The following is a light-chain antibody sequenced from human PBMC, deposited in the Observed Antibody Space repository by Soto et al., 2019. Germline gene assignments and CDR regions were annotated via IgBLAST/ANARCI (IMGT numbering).Light chain of an antibody. CDR2: AAS. J-gene: IGKJ1*01. V-gene: IGKV1-8*01. CDR1: QPISTY. Sequence: AIRMTQSPSSISAFTGDRVTITCRASQPISTYLAWYQQKPGTAPTLLIYAASTLQSGVPSRFSGSGSGTDFTLTISCLQSEDFATYFCQQYYTYPLAFGQGTKVEFK. CDR3: QQYYTYPLA.